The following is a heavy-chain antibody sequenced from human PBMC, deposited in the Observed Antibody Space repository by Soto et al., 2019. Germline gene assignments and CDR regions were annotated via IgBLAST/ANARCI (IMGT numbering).Heavy chain of an antibody. CDR3: ARELPYYYDSSAGRDYGMDV. Sequence: SETLSLTCTVSGGSISSGDYFWNWIRQHPGKGLEWIGYISYSGSTYYNPSLESRVTISVDTSKNQFSLKLSSVTAADTAVYYCARELPYYYDSSAGRDYGMDVWGQGTTVTVS. CDR2: ISYSGST. V-gene: IGHV4-31*03. D-gene: IGHD3-22*01. CDR1: GGSISSGDYF. J-gene: IGHJ6*02.